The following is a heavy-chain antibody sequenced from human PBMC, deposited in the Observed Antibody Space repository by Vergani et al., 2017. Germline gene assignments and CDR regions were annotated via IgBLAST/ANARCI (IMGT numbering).Heavy chain of an antibody. CDR3: ARGGRAAINGIVVVMGAFDI. CDR1: GGTFSSYA. V-gene: IGHV1-69*14. Sequence: QVQLVQSGAEVKKPGSSVKVSCKASGGTFSSYAISWVRQAPGQGLEWMGRIIPIFGTANYAQKFQGRVTITADKSTSTAYMELSSLRSEDTAVYYCARGGRAAINGIVVVMGAFDIWGQGTMVTVSS. CDR2: IIPIFGTA. D-gene: IGHD3-22*01. J-gene: IGHJ3*02.